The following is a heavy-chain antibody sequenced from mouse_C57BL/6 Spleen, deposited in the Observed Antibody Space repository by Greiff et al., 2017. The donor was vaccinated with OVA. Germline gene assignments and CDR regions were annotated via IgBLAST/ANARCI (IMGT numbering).Heavy chain of an antibody. CDR2: IYPGDGDT. D-gene: IGHD1-1*01. V-gene: IGHV1-82*01. CDR3: ARPYCCGSSFDY. J-gene: IGHJ2*01. Sequence: VQLQQSGPELVKPGASVKVSCKASGYAFSSSWMNWVKQRPGQGLEWIGRIYPGDGDTNYNGKFKGKATLTADKSSSTAYMQLSSLTSEDSAVYFCARPYCCGSSFDYWGQGTTLTVSS. CDR1: GYAFSSSW.